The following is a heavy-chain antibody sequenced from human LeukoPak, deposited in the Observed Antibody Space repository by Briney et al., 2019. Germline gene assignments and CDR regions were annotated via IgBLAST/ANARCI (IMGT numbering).Heavy chain of an antibody. Sequence: GGSLRLSCAASGFTFSSYAMSWVRQAPGKGLEWVSAISGSGDSTYYAESVKGRFTISRDNSKNTLYLQMNSLRAEDTAVYYCAKNVRWSTFDYWGQGTLVTVSS. CDR2: ISGSGDST. CDR3: AKNVRWSTFDY. D-gene: IGHD4-17*01. V-gene: IGHV3-23*01. J-gene: IGHJ4*02. CDR1: GFTFSSYA.